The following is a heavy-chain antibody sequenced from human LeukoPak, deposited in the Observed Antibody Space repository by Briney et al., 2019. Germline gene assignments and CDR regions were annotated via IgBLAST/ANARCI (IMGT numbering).Heavy chain of an antibody. D-gene: IGHD6-19*01. Sequence: AGGSLRLSCAASGFTFSSYAMHRVRQAPGEGLEWVAVISYDGSNKYYADSVKGRFTISRDNSKNTLYLQMNSLRAEDTAVYYCARTSYSSGWSPFDYWGQGTLVTVSS. CDR1: GFTFSSYA. CDR3: ARTSYSSGWSPFDY. CDR2: ISYDGSNK. J-gene: IGHJ4*02. V-gene: IGHV3-30*04.